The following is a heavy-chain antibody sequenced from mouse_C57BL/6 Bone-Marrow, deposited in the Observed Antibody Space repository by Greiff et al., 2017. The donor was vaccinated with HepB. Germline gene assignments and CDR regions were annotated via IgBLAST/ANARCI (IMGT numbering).Heavy chain of an antibody. V-gene: IGHV1-15*01. CDR1: GYTFTDYE. J-gene: IGHJ4*01. Sequence: QVQLKQSGAELVRPGASVTLSCKASGYTFTDYEMHWVKQTPVHGLEWIGAIDPETGGTAYNQKFKGKAILTADKSSSTAYMELRSLTAEDSAVYYCTRGELPYAMDYWGQGTSVTVSA. D-gene: IGHD1-1*01. CDR2: IDPETGGT. CDR3: TRGELPYAMDY.